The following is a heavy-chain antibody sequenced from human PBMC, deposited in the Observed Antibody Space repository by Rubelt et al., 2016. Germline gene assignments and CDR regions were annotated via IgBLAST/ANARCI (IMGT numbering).Heavy chain of an antibody. CDR3: AKVGGIAVTGTSNWHDP. J-gene: IGHJ5*02. CDR1: GGPISSDSF. V-gene: IGHV4-39*07. Sequence: QLQLQQSGPGLVKSSETLSLACTVSGGPISSDSFWGWIRQPPGKGLEWIGCIHYGGTTHYKPSLESRVTISVDTSKNQFPRKLSPVTAAETAIYDVAKVGGIAVTGTSNWHDPWGQGTLVTVSS. CDR2: IHYGGTT. D-gene: IGHD6-19*01.